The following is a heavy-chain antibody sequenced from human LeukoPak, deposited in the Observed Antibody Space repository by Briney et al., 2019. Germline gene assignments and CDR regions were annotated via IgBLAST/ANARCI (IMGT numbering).Heavy chain of an antibody. Sequence: GGSLRLSCAVSGFTFSSHAVTWVRQAPGKGLEWVSGISISGDITYYADSVQGRFIISRDNSKNTVYLQMNSLRVEDTAVYYCANEEVPNDYWGQGTLVTVSS. CDR2: ISISGDIT. D-gene: IGHD4/OR15-4a*01. V-gene: IGHV3-23*01. CDR3: ANEEVPNDY. J-gene: IGHJ4*02. CDR1: GFTFSSHA.